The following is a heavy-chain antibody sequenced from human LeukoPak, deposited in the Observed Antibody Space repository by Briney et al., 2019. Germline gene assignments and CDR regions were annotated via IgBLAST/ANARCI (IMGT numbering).Heavy chain of an antibody. CDR1: GYTFTGYY. CDR3: ARTIFGVVMRYYCDY. V-gene: IGHV1-2*02. D-gene: IGHD3-3*01. Sequence: ASVKVSCKASGYTFTGYYMHWVRQAPGQGLEWMGWINPNSGGTNYAQKFQGRVTMTRDTSISTAYMELSRLRSDDMAVYYCARTIFGVVMRYYCDYWGQGTLVTVSS. J-gene: IGHJ4*02. CDR2: INPNSGGT.